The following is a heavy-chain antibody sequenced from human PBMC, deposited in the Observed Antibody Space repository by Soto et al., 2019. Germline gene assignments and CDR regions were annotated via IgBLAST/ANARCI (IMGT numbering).Heavy chain of an antibody. V-gene: IGHV3-30-3*01. J-gene: IGHJ4*02. CDR2: ISDDGSNK. D-gene: IGHD5-12*01. CDR3: ARRGDGYNSGFDD. Sequence: PGGSLRLSCAASEVTFTTYALHWVRQAPGKGLERVAVISDDGSNKYYADSVKGRFTISRDNSKNTLFLQMNSLRAEDTAVYYCARRGDGYNSGFDDWGQGTLVTVSS. CDR1: EVTFTTYA.